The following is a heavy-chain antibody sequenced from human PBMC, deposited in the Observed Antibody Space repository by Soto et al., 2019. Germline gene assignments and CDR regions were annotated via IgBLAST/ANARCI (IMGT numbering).Heavy chain of an antibody. V-gene: IGHV4-34*01. Sequence: QVQLQQWGAGLLKPSETLSLTCAVYGGSFSGYYWSWIRQPPGKGLEWIGEINHSGSTNYNPSLKSRATISVDTSRNQFSLKLSSVTAADTAVYYCAIATVGNPFDPWGQGTLVTVSS. J-gene: IGHJ5*02. CDR1: GGSFSGYY. CDR2: INHSGST. CDR3: AIATVGNPFDP. D-gene: IGHD6-13*01.